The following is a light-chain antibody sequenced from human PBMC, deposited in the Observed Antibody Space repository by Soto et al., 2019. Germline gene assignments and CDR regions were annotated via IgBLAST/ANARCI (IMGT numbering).Light chain of an antibody. V-gene: IGLV2-18*02. CDR1: SSDVGSYNR. J-gene: IGLJ1*01. Sequence: QSVLAQPPSVSGSPGQSVTISCTGTSSDVGSYNRVSWYQQPPGTAPKLIIYEVTNRPPGVPDRFSGSKSGNTASLTISGLQAEDEADYYCSSYTSSSTYVFGTGTKVTVL. CDR3: SSYTSSSTYV. CDR2: EVT.